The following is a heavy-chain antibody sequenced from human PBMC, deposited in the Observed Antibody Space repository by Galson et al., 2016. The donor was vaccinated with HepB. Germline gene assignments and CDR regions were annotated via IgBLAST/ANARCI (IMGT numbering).Heavy chain of an antibody. V-gene: IGHV3-72*01. CDR1: GFIFSDYY. Sequence: SLRLSCATSGFIFSDYYMGWVRQAPGKGLEWVGRIRSKARSHTTEYATSLKGRFTISRDDSKNSLYLEMNSLKTEDTAVYYCTTDSPGDSESDVWGQGTPVTVSS. CDR3: TTDSPGDSESDV. D-gene: IGHD2-21*02. J-gene: IGHJ6*02. CDR2: IRSKARSHTT.